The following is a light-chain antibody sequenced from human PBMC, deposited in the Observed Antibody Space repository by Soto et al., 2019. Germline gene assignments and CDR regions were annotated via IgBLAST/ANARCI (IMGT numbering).Light chain of an antibody. V-gene: IGLV2-11*01. CDR2: DVS. Sequence: QSVLTQPRSVSGSPGNSVTISCSGTSSDVGGYNYVSWYQQYPGKAPKLMIYDVSKRPSGVPDRFSGSKSGNTASLTITGLQAEDEADYYCCSYAGRYTYVFGTGTKVTVL. CDR1: SSDVGGYNY. CDR3: CSYAGRYTYV. J-gene: IGLJ1*01.